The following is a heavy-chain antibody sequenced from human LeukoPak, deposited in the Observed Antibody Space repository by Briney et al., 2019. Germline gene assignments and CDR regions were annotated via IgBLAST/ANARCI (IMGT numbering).Heavy chain of an antibody. Sequence: GSLRLSCAASGFAFSNYWMSWVRQAPGKGLEWLANIKQDGSENYYADSVKGRFTFSRDNARNSLYLQMSSLRVEDTAVYYCARVGSTSWYLDYWGQGTLVTVSS. V-gene: IGHV3-7*01. CDR1: GFAFSNYW. CDR3: ARVGSTSWYLDY. CDR2: IKQDGSEN. D-gene: IGHD2-2*01. J-gene: IGHJ4*02.